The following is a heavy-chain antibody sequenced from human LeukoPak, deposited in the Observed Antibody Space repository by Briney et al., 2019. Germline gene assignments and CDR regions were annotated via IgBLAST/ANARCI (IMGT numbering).Heavy chain of an antibody. J-gene: IGHJ4*02. CDR2: ISYTENT. V-gene: IGHV4-59*01. D-gene: IGHD4-17*01. CDR3: TREPDTVTGGV. CDR1: GGSISNYY. Sequence: SETLSLACTVSGGSISNYYWSWIRQPPGKGLEWIGYISYTENTDYNPSLRSRVTISVDTSKNQFSLTLTSVTAADTAVYYCTREPDTVTGGVWGQGTRVTVSS.